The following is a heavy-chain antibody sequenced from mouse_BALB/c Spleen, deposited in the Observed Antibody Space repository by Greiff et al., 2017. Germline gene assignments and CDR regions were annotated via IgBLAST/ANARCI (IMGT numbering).Heavy chain of an antibody. CDR1: GYSFTSYW. D-gene: IGHD2-1*01. J-gene: IGHJ4*01. CDR3: TRYGNYGIYAMDY. CDR2: IYPGNSDT. Sequence: VQLQQSGTVLARPGASVKMSCKASGYSFTSYWMHWVKQRPGQGLEWIGAIYPGNSDTSYNQKFKGKAKLTAVTSASTAYMELSSLTNEDSAVYYCTRYGNYGIYAMDYWGQGTSVTVSS. V-gene: IGHV1-5*01.